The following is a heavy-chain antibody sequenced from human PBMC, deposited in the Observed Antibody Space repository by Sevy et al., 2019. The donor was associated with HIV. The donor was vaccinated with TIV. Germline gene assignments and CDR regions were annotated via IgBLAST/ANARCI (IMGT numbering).Heavy chain of an antibody. V-gene: IGHV1-24*01. D-gene: IGHD3-22*01. CDR1: GYTLTELS. Sequence: APVKVSCKVSGYTLTELSMHWVRQAPGKGLEWMGGFDPEDGETIYAQKFQGRVTMTEDTSTDTAYMELSSLRSEDTAVYYCATEYYDSSGYRGDAFDIWGQGTMVTVSS. J-gene: IGHJ3*02. CDR3: ATEYYDSSGYRGDAFDI. CDR2: FDPEDGET.